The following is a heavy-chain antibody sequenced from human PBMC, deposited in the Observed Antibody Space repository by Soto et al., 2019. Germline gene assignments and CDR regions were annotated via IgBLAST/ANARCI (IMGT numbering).Heavy chain of an antibody. Sequence: HPGGSLRLSCAASGFTFSGFGMHWVRQAPGKGLEWVAIIWYDGSDKYYADSAKGRFTISRDNSKNTLYLQMNSLRAEDTAVYHCAFGNLSYYFDFWGQGTPVTVSS. D-gene: IGHD3-16*01. CDR3: AFGNLSYYFDF. CDR2: IWYDGSDK. J-gene: IGHJ4*02. V-gene: IGHV3-33*01. CDR1: GFTFSGFG.